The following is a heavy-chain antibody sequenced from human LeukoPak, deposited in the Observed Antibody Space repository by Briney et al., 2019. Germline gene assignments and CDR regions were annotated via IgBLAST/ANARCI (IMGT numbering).Heavy chain of an antibody. Sequence: SETLSLTCAVYGXSFSGYYGSWIRQPPGKGLEWIVEINHSGSTNYNPSLKSRVTISVDTSTNQFSLNLSSVTAADTAVYYCARGHLKYSSSYLYYFDYWGQGTLVTVSS. CDR2: INHSGST. J-gene: IGHJ4*02. CDR3: ARGHLKYSSSYLYYFDY. V-gene: IGHV4-34*01. D-gene: IGHD6-13*01. CDR1: GXSFSGYY.